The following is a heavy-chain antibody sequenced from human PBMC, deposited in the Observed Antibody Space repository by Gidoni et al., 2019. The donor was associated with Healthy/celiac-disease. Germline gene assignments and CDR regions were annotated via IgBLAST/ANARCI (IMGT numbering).Heavy chain of an antibody. CDR1: GFTFSSYA. V-gene: IGHV3-64D*06. J-gene: IGHJ6*03. CDR2: ISSNGGST. Sequence: EVQLVESGGGLVQPGGSLRLSCSASGFTFSSYAMHWVRQAPGKGLEYVSAISSNGGSTYYADSVKGRFTISRDNSKNTLYLQMSSLRAEDTAVYYCVKDSPSCTNGVCGYYYYYMDVWGKGTTVTVSS. D-gene: IGHD2-8*01. CDR3: VKDSPSCTNGVCGYYYYYMDV.